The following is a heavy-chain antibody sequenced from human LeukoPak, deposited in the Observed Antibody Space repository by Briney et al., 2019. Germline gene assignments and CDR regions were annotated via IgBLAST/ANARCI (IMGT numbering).Heavy chain of an antibody. CDR1: GYSLTSYD. Sequence: ASVKVSCKASGYSLTSYDINWVRQATGQGLEWMGWMNPDSGNTGYAQKFQGRVTMTRDTSTSTAYLELSSLRSEDTAVYYCATGKSNVGTPHYWGQGTLITVSS. D-gene: IGHD4-23*01. CDR2: MNPDSGNT. V-gene: IGHV1-8*01. J-gene: IGHJ4*02. CDR3: ATGKSNVGTPHY.